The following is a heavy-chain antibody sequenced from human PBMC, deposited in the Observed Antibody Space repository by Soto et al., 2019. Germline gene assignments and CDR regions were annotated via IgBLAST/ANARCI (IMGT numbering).Heavy chain of an antibody. CDR3: ARYSRSYYFDY. CDR2: IYYSGST. Sequence: SETLSLACPVSGCSVSSGSYYWSWIRQPPGKGLEWIGYIYYSGSTNYNPSLKSRVTISVDTSKNQFSLKLSSVTAADTAVYYCARYSRSYYFDYWGQGTRVTVSS. CDR1: GCSVSSGSYY. J-gene: IGHJ4*02. D-gene: IGHD6-13*01. V-gene: IGHV4-61*01.